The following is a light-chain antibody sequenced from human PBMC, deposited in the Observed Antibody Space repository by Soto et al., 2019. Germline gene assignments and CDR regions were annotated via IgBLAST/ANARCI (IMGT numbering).Light chain of an antibody. CDR2: GAS. V-gene: IGKV3-20*01. CDR3: QHYGTTPLT. J-gene: IGKJ4*01. CDR1: QSVSSSY. Sequence: EIVLTQSPGTLSLSPGERAPLSCRASQSVSSSYFAWYQQKPGQAPRLLIYGASSRATGIPDRFSGSGSGTDFTLTIDRLEPEDFAVYHCQHYGTTPLTFGGGTKVDIK.